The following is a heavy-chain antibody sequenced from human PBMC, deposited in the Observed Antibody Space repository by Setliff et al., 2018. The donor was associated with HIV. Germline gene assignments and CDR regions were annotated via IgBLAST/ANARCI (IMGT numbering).Heavy chain of an antibody. J-gene: IGHJ4*02. Sequence: ASVKVSCKASGYTFTDYYIHWVRQAPGHGLEWVGRINPKSGVTSYAQNFRARVTMTRDTSSTTAYLDLTNLTSDDTAVYFCVKDGGPWGSGDWGQGTLVTVSS. V-gene: IGHV1-2*06. CDR3: VKDGGPWGSGD. CDR2: INPKSGVT. CDR1: GYTFTDYY. D-gene: IGHD7-27*01.